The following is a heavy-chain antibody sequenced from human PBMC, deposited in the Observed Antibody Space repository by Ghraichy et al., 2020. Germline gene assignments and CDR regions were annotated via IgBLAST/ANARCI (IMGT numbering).Heavy chain of an antibody. CDR1: GFTFSSYW. D-gene: IGHD6-25*01. CDR2: IKQDGSEK. Sequence: GGSLRLSCVASGFTFSSYWMSWVRQAPGKGLEWVANIKQDGSEKYYVDSVKGRFTISRDNTKSSVYLQMNSLRAEDTAVYYCARSATRGAPDHGGSEKRYYFDYWGQGTLVTVSS. J-gene: IGHJ4*02. CDR3: ARSATRGAPDHGGSEKRYYFDY. V-gene: IGHV3-7*01.